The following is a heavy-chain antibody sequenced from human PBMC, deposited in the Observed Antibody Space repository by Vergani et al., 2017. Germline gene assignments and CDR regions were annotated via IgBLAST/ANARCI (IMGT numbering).Heavy chain of an antibody. CDR2: INHSGST. CDR3: ASGVFTLGSSWYLGRVPNWFDP. J-gene: IGHJ5*02. Sequence: QVQLQQWGAGLLKPSETLSLTCAVYGGSFSGYYWSWIRQPPGKGLEWIGEINHSGSTNYNPSLKSRVTITVDTSKNQFSLKLSSVTAADTAVYYCASGVFTLGSSWYLGRVPNWFDPWGQGTLVTVSS. CDR1: GGSFSGYY. V-gene: IGHV4-34*01. D-gene: IGHD6-13*01.